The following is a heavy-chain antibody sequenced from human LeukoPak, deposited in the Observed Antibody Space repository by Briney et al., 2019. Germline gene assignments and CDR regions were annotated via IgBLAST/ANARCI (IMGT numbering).Heavy chain of an antibody. Sequence: SGGSLRLSCAASGFTFGSYSMNWVRQAPGKGLEWVAFIRYDGSNKYYADSVKGRFTISRDNSKNTLYLQMNSLRAEDTAVYYCAKSRHDIVVVPAAIGYWGQGTLVTVSS. D-gene: IGHD2-2*02. CDR3: AKSRHDIVVVPAAIGY. CDR1: GFTFGSYS. V-gene: IGHV3-30*02. CDR2: IRYDGSNK. J-gene: IGHJ4*02.